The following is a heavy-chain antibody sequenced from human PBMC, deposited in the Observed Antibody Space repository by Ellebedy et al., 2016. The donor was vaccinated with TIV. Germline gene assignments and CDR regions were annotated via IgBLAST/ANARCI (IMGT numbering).Heavy chain of an antibody. CDR2: INPNSGGT. D-gene: IGHD3-10*01. V-gene: IGHV1-2*04. Sequence: AASVKVSCKASGYTFTNYDIIWVRQATGQGLEWMGWINPNSGGTNYAQKFQGWVTMTRDTSISTAYMELSRLRSDDTAVYYCARQSKGIISYYYYGMDVWGQGTTVTVSS. CDR3: ARQSKGIISYYYYGMDV. J-gene: IGHJ6*02. CDR1: GYTFTNYD.